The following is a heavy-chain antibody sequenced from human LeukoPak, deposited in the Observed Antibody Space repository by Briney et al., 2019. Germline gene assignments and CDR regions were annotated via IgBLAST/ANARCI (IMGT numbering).Heavy chain of an antibody. CDR2: ISHEGSNQ. V-gene: IGHV3-30*18. CDR3: AKDGAEYSSSWYFAAPGAGYFDY. Sequence: GGSLRLSCAASGFTFSSYWMSWVRQAPGKGLEWVAVISHEGSNQYYADSVRGRFTISRDNSRNMVYLEMNSPRAEDTAVYYCAKDGAEYSSSWYFAAPGAGYFDYWGQGTLVTVSS. D-gene: IGHD6-13*01. CDR1: GFTFSSYW. J-gene: IGHJ4*02.